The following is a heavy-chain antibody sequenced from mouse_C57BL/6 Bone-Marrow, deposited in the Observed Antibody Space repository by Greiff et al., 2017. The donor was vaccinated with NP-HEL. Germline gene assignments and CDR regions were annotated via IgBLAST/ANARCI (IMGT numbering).Heavy chain of an antibody. CDR3: TTGGSSPYAMDY. Sequence: EVKLMESGAELVRPGASVKLSCTVSGFNIKDDYMHWVKQRPEQGLEWIGWIDPENGDTEYASKFQGQAPIPADTSSNTAYLQLSSLTSEDTAVYYCTTGGSSPYAMDYWGQGASVTVSS. D-gene: IGHD1-1*01. CDR2: IDPENGDT. J-gene: IGHJ4*01. V-gene: IGHV14-4*01. CDR1: GFNIKDDY.